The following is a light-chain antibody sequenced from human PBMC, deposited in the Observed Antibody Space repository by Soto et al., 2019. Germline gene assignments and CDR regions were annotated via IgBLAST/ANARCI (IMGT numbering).Light chain of an antibody. V-gene: IGKV2-28*01. J-gene: IGKJ5*01. CDR2: LGS. CDR1: QSLLHSNGYNY. Sequence: IVMTQSPLSLPVTPGEPASISCRSSQSLLHSNGYNYLDWYLQKQGQSPQLLIYLGSNRASGVPDRFSGSGSGTDFTLKISRVEAEDVGVYYCMQALQTPPTLGQGTRLEIK. CDR3: MQALQTPPT.